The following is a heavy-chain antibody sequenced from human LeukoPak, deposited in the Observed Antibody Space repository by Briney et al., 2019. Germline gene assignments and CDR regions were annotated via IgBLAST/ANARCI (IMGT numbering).Heavy chain of an antibody. CDR2: IYYSGST. CDR3: ARVSLDCSSTSCYTLFDY. Sequence: SETLSLTCDVSGYSIRTGYYWSWIRQPPGKGLEWIGYIYYSGSTYYNPSLKSRVTISVDTSKNQFSLKLSSVTAADTAVYYCARVSLDCSSTSCYTLFDYWGQGTLVTVSS. D-gene: IGHD2-2*02. J-gene: IGHJ4*02. CDR1: GYSIRTGYY. V-gene: IGHV4-30-4*08.